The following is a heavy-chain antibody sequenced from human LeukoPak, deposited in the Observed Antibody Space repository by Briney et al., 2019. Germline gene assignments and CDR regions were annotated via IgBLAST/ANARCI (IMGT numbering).Heavy chain of an antibody. V-gene: IGHV3-30*18. CDR3: AKDPQWLGPYYFDY. CDR1: GFTFSSYG. CDR2: ISYDGSNE. Sequence: GGSLRLSCAASGFTFSSYGMHWVRQAPGKGLEWVAVISYDGSNEYYADSVKGRFTISRDNSKNTLYLQMNSLRAEDTAVYYCAKDPQWLGPYYFDYWGQGTLVTVSS. J-gene: IGHJ4*02. D-gene: IGHD6-19*01.